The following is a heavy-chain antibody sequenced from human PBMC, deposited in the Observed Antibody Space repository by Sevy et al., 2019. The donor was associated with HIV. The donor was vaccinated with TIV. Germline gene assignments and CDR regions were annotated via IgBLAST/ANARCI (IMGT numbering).Heavy chain of an antibody. CDR3: GYSEYGYYYDY. CDR2: IKSKPDGGTP. J-gene: IGHJ4*02. Sequence: GGSLRLSCGASGFIFRNAWMSWVRQAPGNGLEWVGRIKSKPDGGTPDYASPVKGTFNISQDDSIKTLYQQMNSLRTDDTAVYYCGYSEYGYYYDYWGQGTLVTVSS. V-gene: IGHV3-15*01. D-gene: IGHD1-26*01. CDR1: GFIFRNAW.